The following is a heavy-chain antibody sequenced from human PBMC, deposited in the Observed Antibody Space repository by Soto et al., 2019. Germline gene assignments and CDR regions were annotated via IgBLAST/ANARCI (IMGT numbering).Heavy chain of an antibody. Sequence: QVQLVQSGAEVKKPGSSVKVSCKASGGTFSGYAISWVRQAPGQGLEWMGGIIPIFGTANYAQKFQGRVTITADESTSTAYMELSSLRSEDTAVYYCARDQSITIFGVVTPGSLGYWGQGTLVTVSS. CDR1: GGTFSGYA. CDR2: IIPIFGTA. CDR3: ARDQSITIFGVVTPGSLGY. V-gene: IGHV1-69*01. D-gene: IGHD3-3*01. J-gene: IGHJ4*02.